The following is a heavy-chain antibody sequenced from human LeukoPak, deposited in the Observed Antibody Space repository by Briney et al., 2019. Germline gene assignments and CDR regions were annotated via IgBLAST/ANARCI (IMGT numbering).Heavy chain of an antibody. CDR2: ISAYNGNT. V-gene: IGHV1-18*01. D-gene: IGHD4-17*01. CDR1: GYTFTSYG. Sequence: ASVKVSCKASGYTFTSYGISWVREAPGQGLEWMGWISAYNGNTNYAQKLQGRVTMTTDSSTSTAYMELRSLRSDDTAVYYCARYDYGDVFDYWGQGTLVTVSS. J-gene: IGHJ4*02. CDR3: ARYDYGDVFDY.